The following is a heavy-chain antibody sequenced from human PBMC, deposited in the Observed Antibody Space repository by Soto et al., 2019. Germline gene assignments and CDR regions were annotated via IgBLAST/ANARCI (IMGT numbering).Heavy chain of an antibody. D-gene: IGHD1-1*01. CDR3: ARDNRGTFDY. CDR2: MNQDGSEK. CDR1: GCTFGNSG. J-gene: IGHJ4*02. V-gene: IGHV3-7*03. Sequence: GGSLSHLGPAAGCTFGNSGVTLIRQTPGKGLEWVANMNQDGSEKYYEDSVNGRFTISRDNAKNSLSLQMNSLRAEDTAVYFCARDNRGTFDYWGQGALVTVSS.